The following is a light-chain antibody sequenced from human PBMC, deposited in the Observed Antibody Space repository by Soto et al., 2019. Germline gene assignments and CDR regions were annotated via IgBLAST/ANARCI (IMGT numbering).Light chain of an antibody. J-gene: IGLJ3*02. CDR1: SSDIGSYKL. CDR3: CSYSSSWV. V-gene: IGLV2-23*01. CDR2: EGT. Sequence: QSVLTQPASVSGSPGQSITISCTGSSSDIGSYKLVSWYQHHPGKSPKLIIFEGTDRPSGVSDRFSGSKSGNTASLTISGLQVEDEADYYCCSYSSSWVFGGGTKLTVL.